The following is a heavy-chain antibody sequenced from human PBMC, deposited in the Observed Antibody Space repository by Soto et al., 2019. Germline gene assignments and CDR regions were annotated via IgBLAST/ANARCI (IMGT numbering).Heavy chain of an antibody. CDR3: VRMSTYFEPRFAFDI. CDR1: GGSFSGYY. CDR2: INHSGDT. Sequence: QVQLQQWGAGLLKPSETLSLTCAVYGGSFSGYYWSWIRQPPGKGLEWIGEINHSGDTNYSTSLKSRVSLSVDTSKNQFSLNLNSATAADTAVYYCVRMSTYFEPRFAFDIWGLGTNVIVSS. D-gene: IGHD2-21*01. V-gene: IGHV4-34*01. J-gene: IGHJ3*02.